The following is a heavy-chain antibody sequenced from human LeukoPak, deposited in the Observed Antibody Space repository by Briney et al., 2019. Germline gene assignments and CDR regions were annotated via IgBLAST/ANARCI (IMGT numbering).Heavy chain of an antibody. CDR2: IIPILGIA. CDR1: GGTFSSYA. Sequence: SVKVSCKASGGTFSSYAISWVRQAPGQGLEWMGRIIPILGIANYAQKFQGRVTITADKSTSTAYMELSSLRAEDTAVYYCAREHDYGDYWGQGTLVTVSS. V-gene: IGHV1-69*04. CDR3: AREHDYGDY. J-gene: IGHJ4*02.